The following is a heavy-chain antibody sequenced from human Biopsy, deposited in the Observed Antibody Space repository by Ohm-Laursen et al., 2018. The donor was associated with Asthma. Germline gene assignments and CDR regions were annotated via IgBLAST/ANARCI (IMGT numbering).Heavy chain of an antibody. CDR2: ISYDGSNK. Sequence: SLRLSCAASGFTFSSYGMHWVRQAPGKGLEWVAVISYDGSNKYYADSVKGRFTISRDNSKDTLYLQMNSLRADDTAVYYCASDFPKDYVRCNFQFWGQGTLVTVSS. D-gene: IGHD4-17*01. J-gene: IGHJ4*02. CDR1: GFTFSSYG. CDR3: ASDFPKDYVRCNFQF. V-gene: IGHV3-30*03.